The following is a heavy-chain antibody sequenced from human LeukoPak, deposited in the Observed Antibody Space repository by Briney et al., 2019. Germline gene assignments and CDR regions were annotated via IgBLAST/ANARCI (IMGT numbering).Heavy chain of an antibody. CDR3: ARRGRSYYYDSSGYYPFDY. CDR2: IYPGDSDT. J-gene: IGHJ4*02. Sequence: GESLKISCKGSGYSFTSYWIGWVRQMPGKGLEWMGIIYPGDSDTRYSTSFQGQVTISADKSISTAYLQWSSLKASDTAMYYCARRGRSYYYDSSGYYPFDYWGQGTLVTVSS. D-gene: IGHD3-22*01. V-gene: IGHV5-51*01. CDR1: GYSFTSYW.